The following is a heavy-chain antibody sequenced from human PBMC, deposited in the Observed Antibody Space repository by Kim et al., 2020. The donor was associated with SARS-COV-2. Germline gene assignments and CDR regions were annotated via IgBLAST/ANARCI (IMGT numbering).Heavy chain of an antibody. CDR2: VSDSGDTT. Sequence: GGSLRLSCAASGFTFSSFPMSWVRQAPGKGLEWVSAVSDSGDTTYYADSVKGRFTISRDNSKNTVYLQMNSLRAEDTAVYYCARELRVVGFTYGFDFWGQGALVTVSS. CDR3: ARELRVVGFTYGFDF. J-gene: IGHJ4*02. CDR1: GFTFSSFP. V-gene: IGHV3-23*01. D-gene: IGHD2-15*01.